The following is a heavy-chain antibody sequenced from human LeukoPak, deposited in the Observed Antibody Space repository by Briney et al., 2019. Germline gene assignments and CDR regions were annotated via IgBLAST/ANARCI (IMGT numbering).Heavy chain of an antibody. CDR1: GYTVTSYY. Sequence: GASVKVSCKASGYTVTSYYMHWVRQAPGQGLEWMAILNPSGGSSNYAQKFRGRATLTRATSTGTVYMELSSLRSEDTAVYYCASVYKHGMDVWGQGTTVTVSS. CDR2: LNPSGGSS. D-gene: IGHD5-24*01. J-gene: IGHJ6*02. V-gene: IGHV1-46*01. CDR3: ASVYKHGMDV.